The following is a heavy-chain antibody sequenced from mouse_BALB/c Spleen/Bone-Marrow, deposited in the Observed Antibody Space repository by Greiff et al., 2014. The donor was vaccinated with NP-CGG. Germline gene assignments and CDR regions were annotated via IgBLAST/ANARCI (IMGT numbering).Heavy chain of an antibody. Sequence: VQLQQSGSVLVRPGTSVNLSCKASGFTFTSSWMHWAKQRPGQGLEWIGDIHPNSGNTYYNEKFKGKATLTVDSSSSTAYVDLSSLTSEDSAVYFCARSYRFWYFDVWGEGTTVTVSS. CDR1: GFTFTSSW. D-gene: IGHD2-14*01. CDR2: IHPNSGNT. V-gene: IGHV1S130*01. CDR3: ARSYRFWYFDV. J-gene: IGHJ1*01.